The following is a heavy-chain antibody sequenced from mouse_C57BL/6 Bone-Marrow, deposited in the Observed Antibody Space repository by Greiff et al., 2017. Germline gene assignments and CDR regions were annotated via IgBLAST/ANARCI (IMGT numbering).Heavy chain of an antibody. CDR3: ARNREGYITTVVADY. D-gene: IGHD1-1*01. CDR2: SYPRSGNT. J-gene: IGHJ2*01. Sequence: VQGVESGAELARPGASVKLSCKASGYTFTSYGISWVKQRTGQGLEWIGESYPRSGNTYYNEKFKGKATLTADKSSSTAYMELRSLTSEDSAVYFCARNREGYITTVVADYWGQGTTLTVSS. CDR1: GYTFTSYG. V-gene: IGHV1-81*01.